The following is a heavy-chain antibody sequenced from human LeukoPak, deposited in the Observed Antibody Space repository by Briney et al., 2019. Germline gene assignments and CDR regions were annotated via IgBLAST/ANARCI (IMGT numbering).Heavy chain of an antibody. CDR1: RYTFTSYW. CDR2: FDPSDSYT. D-gene: IGHD6-13*01. CDR3: ARLRIAAAGDAFDI. J-gene: IGHJ3*02. V-gene: IGHV5-10-1*01. Sequence: LGESLKISRKGSRYTFTSYWISWVRQMPGKGLGWMGRFDPSDSYTNYSPSFQGHVTISADKSISTAYLQWSSLKASDTAMYYCARLRIAAAGDAFDIWGQETMVTV.